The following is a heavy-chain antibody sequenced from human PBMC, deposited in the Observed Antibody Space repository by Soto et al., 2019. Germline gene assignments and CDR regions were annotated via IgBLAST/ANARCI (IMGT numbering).Heavy chain of an antibody. V-gene: IGHV2-70*01. Sequence: PTLVNPTQTLTLTCTFSGFSLSTSGMCVSWIRQPPGKALEWLALIDWDDDKYYSTSLKTRLTISKDTSKNQVVLTMTNMDPVDTATYYCARMGSGSYPGCYGMDVWGQGTTVTSP. CDR3: ARMGSGSYPGCYGMDV. D-gene: IGHD1-26*01. CDR1: GFSLSTSGMC. J-gene: IGHJ6*02. CDR2: IDWDDDK.